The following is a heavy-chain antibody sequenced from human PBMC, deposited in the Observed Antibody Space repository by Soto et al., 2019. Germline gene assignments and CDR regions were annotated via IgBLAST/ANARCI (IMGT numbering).Heavy chain of an antibody. CDR2: INPSGGST. J-gene: IGHJ4*02. CDR1: GYTFTSYY. Sequence: ASVKVSCKASGYTFTSYYMHWVRQAPGQGLEWMGIINPSGGSTSYAQKFQSRVTMTTDTSTSTAYMELRSLRSDDTAVYYCARESSSSCHDYWGQGTLVTVSS. V-gene: IGHV1-46*01. CDR3: ARESSSSCHDY. D-gene: IGHD6-13*01.